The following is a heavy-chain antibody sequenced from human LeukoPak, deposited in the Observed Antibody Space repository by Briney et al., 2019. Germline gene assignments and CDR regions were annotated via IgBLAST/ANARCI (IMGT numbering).Heavy chain of an antibody. J-gene: IGHJ3*02. Sequence: PSETLSLTCTVSGGSISSSSYYWGWIRQPPGKGLEWIGSIYYSGSTYYNPSLKSRVTISVDTSKNQFSLKLSSMTAADTAVYYCARRINQDCGGSSCYSGYAFDIWGQGTMVTVSS. D-gene: IGHD2-15*01. CDR1: GGSISSSSYY. CDR2: IYYSGST. V-gene: IGHV4-39*01. CDR3: ARRINQDCGGSSCYSGYAFDI.